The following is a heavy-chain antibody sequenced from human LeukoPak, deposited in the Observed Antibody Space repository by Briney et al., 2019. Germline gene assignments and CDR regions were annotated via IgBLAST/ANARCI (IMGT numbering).Heavy chain of an antibody. Sequence: SETLSLTCTVSGGSMSSGDYYYTWIRQPPGKGLEWIGFTYNSGSPYYIPSLKSRSTISIDTSKNQFSLKLSSVTAADTAVYYCAREYYDILTGYYRGFDYWGQGTLVTVSS. D-gene: IGHD3-9*01. CDR2: TYNSGSP. CDR1: GGSMSSGDYY. J-gene: IGHJ4*02. V-gene: IGHV4-30-4*08. CDR3: AREYYDILTGYYRGFDY.